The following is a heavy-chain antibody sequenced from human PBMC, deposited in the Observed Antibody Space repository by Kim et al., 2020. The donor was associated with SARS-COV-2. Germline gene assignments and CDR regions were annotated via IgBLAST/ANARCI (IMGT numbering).Heavy chain of an antibody. V-gene: IGHV3-30*18. Sequence: GGSLRLSCAVSGFTVNSYSMHWVRQAPGKGLEWLAHVSYDGGIQYYADSARGRFTISRDSSKNTLYLQMNSLRTEDTHVYYCTKDLYGSGSYNCGMDVWGQGTTVTVSS. CDR3: TKDLYGSGSYNCGMDV. D-gene: IGHD3-10*01. CDR1: GFTVNSYS. J-gene: IGHJ6*02. CDR2: VSYDGGIQ.